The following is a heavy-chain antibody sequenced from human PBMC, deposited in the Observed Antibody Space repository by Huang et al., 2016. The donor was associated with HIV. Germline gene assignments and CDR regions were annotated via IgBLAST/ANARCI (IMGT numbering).Heavy chain of an antibody. CDR2: SYYSGST. V-gene: IGHV4-39*01. J-gene: IGHJ4*02. Sequence: QLQLQESGPGLVKPSETLSLTCTVSGGSIRSVNYYWGWIRQPPGKGLEWIGSSYYSGSTYYNPSLKSRVTITVDTSKNQFSLKMRSVTAADTAVYYCARLPGSITMIRGVITDPYWGQGTLVTVSS. D-gene: IGHD3-10*01. CDR1: GGSIRSVNYY. CDR3: ARLPGSITMIRGVITDPY.